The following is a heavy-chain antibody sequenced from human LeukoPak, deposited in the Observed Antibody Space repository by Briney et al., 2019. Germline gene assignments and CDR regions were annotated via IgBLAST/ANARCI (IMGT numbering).Heavy chain of an antibody. D-gene: IGHD3-10*01. CDR1: GGSISRYY. Sequence: SETLSLTCTVSGGSISRYYWSWIRQPPGKGLEWLGFVYYSGTTNYNPSLKSRVTISLDTSKNLFSLKLSSVTAADTAVYYCARQQTEYYYGSGGPYYYYYMDVWGKGTTVTVSS. V-gene: IGHV4-59*01. CDR3: ARQQTEYYYGSGGPYYYYYMDV. J-gene: IGHJ6*03. CDR2: VYYSGTT.